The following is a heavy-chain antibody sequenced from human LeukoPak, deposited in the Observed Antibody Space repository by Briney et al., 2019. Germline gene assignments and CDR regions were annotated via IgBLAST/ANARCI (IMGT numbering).Heavy chain of an antibody. D-gene: IGHD2-2*01. CDR3: ARSAVQDIVVVPAATEYDYVWGSSEAFFDY. CDR2: IYYSGST. J-gene: IGHJ4*02. CDR1: GGSISSSSYY. Sequence: PSETLSLTCTVSGGSISSSSYYWGWIRQPPGKGLEWIGSIYYSGSTYYNPSLKSRVTISVDTSKNQFSLKLSSVTAADTAVYYCARSAVQDIVVVPAATEYDYVWGSSEAFFDYWGQGTLVTVSS. V-gene: IGHV4-39*07.